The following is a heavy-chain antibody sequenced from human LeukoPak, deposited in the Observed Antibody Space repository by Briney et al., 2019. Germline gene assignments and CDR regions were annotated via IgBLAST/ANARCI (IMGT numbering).Heavy chain of an antibody. CDR3: IRDRGTYNWLDP. D-gene: IGHD1-26*01. V-gene: IGHV3-73*01. J-gene: IGHJ5*02. Sequence: GGSLRLSCAASGVTLSDSAIHWVRQASGKGLEWVGLIDRPAKSYATAYGASVGGRFTISRDDSKNTAYLQMDSLKTEDTALYYCIRDRGTYNWLDPWGQGTLVTVSS. CDR1: GVTLSDSA. CDR2: IDRPAKSYAT.